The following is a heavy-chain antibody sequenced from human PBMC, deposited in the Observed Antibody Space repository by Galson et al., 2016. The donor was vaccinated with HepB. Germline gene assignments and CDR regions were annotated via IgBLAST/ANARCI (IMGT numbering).Heavy chain of an antibody. Sequence: SETLSLTCTVSGGSISDSSYYWGWIRQPPGKRLEWIGSIYYSGPTYYMPSLKSRVTLSVDTSKNQFSLKLSSVTAADTAVYYCARRPMVTTGLFDYWGQGTLVTVSS. D-gene: IGHD4-17*01. J-gene: IGHJ4*02. CDR2: IYYSGPT. CDR3: ARRPMVTTGLFDY. V-gene: IGHV4-39*01. CDR1: GGSISDSSYY.